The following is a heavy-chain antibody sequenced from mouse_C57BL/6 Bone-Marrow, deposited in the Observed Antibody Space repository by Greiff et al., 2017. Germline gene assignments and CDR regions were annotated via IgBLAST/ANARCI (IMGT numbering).Heavy chain of an antibody. Sequence: EVHLVESGPGLVKPSQSLSLTCSVTGYSITSGYYWNWIRQFPGNKLEWMGYISYDGSNNYNPSLKNRISITRDTSKNQFFLKLNSVTTEDTATYDCARDRGLGPYYFDYWGQGTTLTVSS. CDR3: ARDRGLGPYYFDY. CDR2: ISYDGSN. D-gene: IGHD4-1*01. J-gene: IGHJ2*01. CDR1: GYSITSGYY. V-gene: IGHV3-6*01.